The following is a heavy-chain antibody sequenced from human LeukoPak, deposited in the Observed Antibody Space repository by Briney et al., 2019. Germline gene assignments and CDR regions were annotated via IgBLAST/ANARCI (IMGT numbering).Heavy chain of an antibody. D-gene: IGHD3-22*01. CDR2: IKSDGGT. V-gene: IGHV3-74*01. CDR3: ARAPSEIGGYYPEYFRH. CDR1: GFTFSTYW. Sequence: GGTLRLSCAASGFTFSTYWMHWVRQAPGKGLVWVSRIKSDGGTNYADSVKGRFTISRDNAKKTVSLQMNSLRPEDTGVYYCARAPSEIGGYYPEYFRHWGQGTLVTVSS. J-gene: IGHJ1*01.